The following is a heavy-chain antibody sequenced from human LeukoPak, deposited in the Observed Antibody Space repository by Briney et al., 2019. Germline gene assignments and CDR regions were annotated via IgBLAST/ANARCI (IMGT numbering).Heavy chain of an antibody. Sequence: SETLSLTCTVSGGSISSYYWSWIRQPPGKGLEWIGYIYYSGSTNYNPSLKSRVTISVDTSKNQFSLRLSSVTAADTAVYYCARDDYDFWSGLYYMDVWGKGTTVTVSS. J-gene: IGHJ6*03. V-gene: IGHV4-59*01. CDR2: IYYSGST. CDR3: ARDDYDFWSGLYYMDV. D-gene: IGHD3-3*01. CDR1: GGSISSYY.